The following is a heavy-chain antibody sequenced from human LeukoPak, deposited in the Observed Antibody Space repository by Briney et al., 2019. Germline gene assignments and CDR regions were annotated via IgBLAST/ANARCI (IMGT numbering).Heavy chain of an antibody. Sequence: ASVKVSCKASGYTFTSYDINWVRQATGQGLEWMGWMNPNSGNTGYAQKFQGRVTMTRNTSISTAYMELSSLRSEDTAVYYCAGGPGAYYYYGMDVWGQGTTVTVSS. V-gene: IGHV1-8*01. J-gene: IGHJ6*02. CDR1: GYTFTSYD. CDR3: AGGPGAYYYYGMDV. D-gene: IGHD4/OR15-4a*01. CDR2: MNPNSGNT.